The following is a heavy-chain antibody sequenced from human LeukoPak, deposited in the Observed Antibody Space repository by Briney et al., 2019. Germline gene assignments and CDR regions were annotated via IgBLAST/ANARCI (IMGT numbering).Heavy chain of an antibody. CDR1: GYTFTDYY. Sequence: ASVKVSCRASGYTFTDYYIHWVRQAPGQGLECMGWINPDNGGTNYAQKFQGRVTMTRDTPIRTVYMDLSRLRSDDTAVFYCTREDRVGNWFDPWGQGTQVTVSS. D-gene: IGHD5-12*01. CDR3: TREDRVGNWFDP. CDR2: INPDNGGT. V-gene: IGHV1-2*02. J-gene: IGHJ5*02.